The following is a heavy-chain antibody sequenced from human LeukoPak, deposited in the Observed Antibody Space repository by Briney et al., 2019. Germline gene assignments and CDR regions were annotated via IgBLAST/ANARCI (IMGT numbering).Heavy chain of an antibody. Sequence: GGSLRLSCAASGFTFSSYSMNWVRQAPGKGLEWVSSIRSSSSYIYYADSVKGRFTISRDNAKNSLYLQMNSLRAEDTAVYYCARDFSTRETYYYDSSGYYHDYWGQGTLVTVSS. V-gene: IGHV3-21*01. J-gene: IGHJ4*02. CDR2: IRSSSSYI. CDR3: ARDFSTRETYYYDSSGYYHDY. CDR1: GFTFSSYS. D-gene: IGHD3-22*01.